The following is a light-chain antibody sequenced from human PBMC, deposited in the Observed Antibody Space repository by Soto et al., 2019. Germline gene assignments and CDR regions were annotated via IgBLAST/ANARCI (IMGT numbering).Light chain of an antibody. V-gene: IGKV1-39*01. CDR1: QSISSY. Sequence: DIQMTQSPSSLSTSVGDRVTITCRASQSISSYLNWYQQKPGTAPKLLIYAASSLQSGVPSRFSGSGSATDFTLTISSLQPEDFATYYCQQSYSTPNTFGQGTKLEIK. CDR2: AAS. J-gene: IGKJ2*01. CDR3: QQSYSTPNT.